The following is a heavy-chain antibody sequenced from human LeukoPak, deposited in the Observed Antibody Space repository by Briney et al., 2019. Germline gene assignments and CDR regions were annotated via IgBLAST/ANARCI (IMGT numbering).Heavy chain of an antibody. J-gene: IGHJ4*02. CDR3: ARLGMRGAIDY. V-gene: IGHV3-21*01. Sequence: GGSLRLSCAASGFTFSSYAMSWVRQAPGKGLEWVSSISSSSSYIYYADSVKGRFTISRDNAKNSLYLQMNSLRAEDTAVYYCARLGMRGAIDYWGQGTLVTVSS. CDR1: GFTFSSYA. CDR2: ISSSSSYI. D-gene: IGHD7-27*01.